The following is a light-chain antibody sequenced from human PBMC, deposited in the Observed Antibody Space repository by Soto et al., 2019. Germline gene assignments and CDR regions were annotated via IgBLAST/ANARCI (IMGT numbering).Light chain of an antibody. Sequence: NFMLTQPHSVSESPGKTVTISCTRSSGSIASNYVQWYQQRPGSAPTPVIYEDNERPPGVPDRFSGSIDSSSNSASLTISGLKTDDEADYYCQSYHSGNVVFGGGTTLTV. V-gene: IGLV6-57*04. CDR1: SGSIASNY. J-gene: IGLJ2*01. CDR3: QSYHSGNVV. CDR2: EDN.